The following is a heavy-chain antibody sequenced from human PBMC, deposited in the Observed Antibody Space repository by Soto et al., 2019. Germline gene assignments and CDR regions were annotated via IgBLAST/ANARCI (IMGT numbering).Heavy chain of an antibody. J-gene: IGHJ4*02. V-gene: IGHV3-23*01. Sequence: GGSLRLSCAASGFTFSSYARGWARLAPGKGLEWVSSISGTVSTYYADSVKGRFTISRDNFKNTLYLQINSLRAEDTAIYYCAKAYSTGWSEGYFDYWGQGTLVTVSS. D-gene: IGHD6-19*01. CDR2: ISGTVST. CDR3: AKAYSTGWSEGYFDY. CDR1: GFTFSSYA.